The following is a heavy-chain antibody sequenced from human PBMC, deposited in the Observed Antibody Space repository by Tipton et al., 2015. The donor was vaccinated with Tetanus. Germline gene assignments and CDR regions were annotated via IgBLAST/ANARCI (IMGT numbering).Heavy chain of an antibody. CDR2: TYYESKWNH. V-gene: IGHV6-1*01. CDR1: GDSVSSNGAS. Sequence: GLVKPSQTLSLTCVISGDSVSSNGASWNWFRQSPSRSLEWLGRTYYESKWNHDYAVSVKSRITINADTSKNQVSLQLKSVTHEDTAVYFCVRRRYSAYTGYLDLWGQGTLVTVSS. CDR3: VRRRYSAYTGYLDL. J-gene: IGHJ4*02. D-gene: IGHD3-16*01.